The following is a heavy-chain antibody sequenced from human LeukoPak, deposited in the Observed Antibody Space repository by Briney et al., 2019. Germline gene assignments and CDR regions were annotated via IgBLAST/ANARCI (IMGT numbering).Heavy chain of an antibody. V-gene: IGHV4-39*07. CDR2: IYYSGST. Sequence: SETLSLTCTVSGGSISSSSYYWGWIRQPPGKGLEWIGSIYYSGSTYCNPSLKSRVTISVDTSKNQFSLNLSSVTAADTAVYYCARETKGYYYGMDVWGQGTTVTVSS. J-gene: IGHJ6*02. CDR3: ARETKGYYYGMDV. CDR1: GGSISSSSYY.